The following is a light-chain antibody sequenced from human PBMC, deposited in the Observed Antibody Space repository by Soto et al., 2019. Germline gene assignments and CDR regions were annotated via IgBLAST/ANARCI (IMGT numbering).Light chain of an antibody. V-gene: IGKV3-11*01. CDR1: QSVSSY. Sequence: EIVLTQSPATLSLSPGERVTLSCRASQSVSSYLALYQQKPGQAPRLLFYDASNRATGIPARFSGSGSGTDFTLTISSLEPEDFAIYYCQQRSNWPPVTFGGGTKVEIK. J-gene: IGKJ4*01. CDR2: DAS. CDR3: QQRSNWPPVT.